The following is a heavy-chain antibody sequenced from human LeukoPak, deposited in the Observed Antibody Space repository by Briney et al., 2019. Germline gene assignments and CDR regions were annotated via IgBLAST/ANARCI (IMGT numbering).Heavy chain of an antibody. CDR3: ASGYSGYDSDDAFDI. CDR1: GFTVSSSY. V-gene: IGHV3-53*01. Sequence: GSLRLSCAASGFTVSSSYMSWVRQAPGKGLEWVSVIYSGGSTYYADSVKGRFTISRDNSKNTLYLQMNSLRAEDTAVYYCASGYSGYDSDDAFDIWGQGTMVTVSS. CDR2: IYSGGST. D-gene: IGHD5-12*01. J-gene: IGHJ3*02.